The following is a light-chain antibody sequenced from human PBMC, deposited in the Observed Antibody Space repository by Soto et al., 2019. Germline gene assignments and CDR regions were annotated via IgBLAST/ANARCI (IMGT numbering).Light chain of an antibody. CDR2: GAS. J-gene: IGKJ4*01. CDR1: QSLSSS. V-gene: IGKV3-15*01. CDR3: QQHNNWPLT. Sequence: EIVLTQSPGTLSLSPGERATLSCRASQSLSSSQLAWYQQKPGQAPRLLVYGASTRATGIPARFSGSGSGTQFTLTISSLQSEDFAVYYCQQHNNWPLTFGGGTKVDIK.